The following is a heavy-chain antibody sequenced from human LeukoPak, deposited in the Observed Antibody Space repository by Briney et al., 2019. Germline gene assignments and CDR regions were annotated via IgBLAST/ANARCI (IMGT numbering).Heavy chain of an antibody. Sequence: SETLSLTCTVSGGSISSYYWSWIRQPPGKGREWIGYIYYSGSTNYNPSLKSRVTISVDTSKNQFSLKLISVTAADTAVYYCARLAGYGSGSYYPDYWGQGTLVTVSS. CDR1: GGSISSYY. CDR2: IYYSGST. J-gene: IGHJ4*02. D-gene: IGHD3-10*01. CDR3: ARLAGYGSGSYYPDY. V-gene: IGHV4-59*08.